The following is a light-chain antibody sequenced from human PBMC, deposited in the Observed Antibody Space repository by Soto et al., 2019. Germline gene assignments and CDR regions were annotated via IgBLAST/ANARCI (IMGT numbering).Light chain of an antibody. CDR1: QSVFYSPNNKNY. Sequence: DIVVTQSPDSLAVSLGERATINCKSSQSVFYSPNNKNYLAWYQQKPGQPPKLLIYWASTRGSGVPDRFSGSGSGTDFTLTIRTLQAEDVALYYCHQCYSNPPKLTFGQGTKVEIK. V-gene: IGKV4-1*01. J-gene: IGKJ1*01. CDR3: HQCYSNPPKLT. CDR2: WAS.